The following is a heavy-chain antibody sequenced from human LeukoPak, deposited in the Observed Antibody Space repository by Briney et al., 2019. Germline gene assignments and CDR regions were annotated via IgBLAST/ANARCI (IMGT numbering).Heavy chain of an antibody. Sequence: PGGSLRLSCAASGFTFSSYSMNWDRQAPGKGLEWVSSISSSSSYIYYADSVKGRFTISRDNAKNSLYLQMNSLRAEDTAVYYCASLGFLEWLLDYYYYMDVWGKGTTVTVSS. D-gene: IGHD3-3*01. CDR3: ASLGFLEWLLDYYYYMDV. V-gene: IGHV3-21*01. J-gene: IGHJ6*03. CDR2: ISSSSSYI. CDR1: GFTFSSYS.